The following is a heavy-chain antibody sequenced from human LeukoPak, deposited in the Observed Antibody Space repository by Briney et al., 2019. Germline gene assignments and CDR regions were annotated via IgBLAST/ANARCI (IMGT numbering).Heavy chain of an antibody. Sequence: SVKVSCKASGYTFTSYGISWVRQAPGQGLEWMGMIIPILGIANYAQKFQGRVTITADKSTSTAYMELSSLRSEDTAVYYCARVVGDGYSSGGDAFDIWGQGTMVTVSS. V-gene: IGHV1-69*04. D-gene: IGHD5-24*01. J-gene: IGHJ3*02. CDR1: GYTFTSYG. CDR2: IIPILGIA. CDR3: ARVVGDGYSSGGDAFDI.